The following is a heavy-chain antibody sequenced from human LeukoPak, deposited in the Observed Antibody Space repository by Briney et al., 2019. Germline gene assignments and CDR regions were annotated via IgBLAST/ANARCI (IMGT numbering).Heavy chain of an antibody. CDR3: AKLRAARPPVYFDY. CDR1: GFTFSYYW. CDR2: INSDGSRT. Sequence: PGGSLRLSCTASGFTFSYYWMHWVRQAPGKGLVWVSRINSDGSRTTYADSVKGRFTISRDNAKNTLYLQMNSLRAEDTAVYYCAKLRAARPPVYFDYWGQGTLVTVSS. J-gene: IGHJ4*02. D-gene: IGHD6-6*01. V-gene: IGHV3-74*01.